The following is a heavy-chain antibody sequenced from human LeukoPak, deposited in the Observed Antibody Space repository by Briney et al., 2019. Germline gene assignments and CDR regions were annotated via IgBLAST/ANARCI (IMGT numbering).Heavy chain of an antibody. J-gene: IGHJ3*02. V-gene: IGHV1-69*13. D-gene: IGHD1-26*01. Sequence: GASVKVSCKASEGTFSSYAISWVRPSPGQGLEWMGGIIPIFGTANYAQKFQGIVTITADESTSTAYMELSSLRSEDTAVYYCARTWEAWAHDAFDMWGQGTMVTVSS. CDR2: IIPIFGTA. CDR3: ARTWEAWAHDAFDM. CDR1: EGTFSSYA.